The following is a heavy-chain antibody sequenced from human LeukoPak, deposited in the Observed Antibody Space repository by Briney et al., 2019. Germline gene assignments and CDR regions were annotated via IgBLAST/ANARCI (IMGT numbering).Heavy chain of an antibody. J-gene: IGHJ4*02. CDR3: AKAPFGKISIVVVPAASDY. V-gene: IGHV3-21*04. Sequence: GGSLRLSCAASGFTFSSYSMNWVRQAPGKGLEWVSSISSSSSYIYYADSVKGRFTISRDNAKNALYLQMNSLRAEDTAVYYCAKAPFGKISIVVVPAASDYWGQGTLVTVSS. CDR1: GFTFSSYS. D-gene: IGHD2-2*01. CDR2: ISSSSSYI.